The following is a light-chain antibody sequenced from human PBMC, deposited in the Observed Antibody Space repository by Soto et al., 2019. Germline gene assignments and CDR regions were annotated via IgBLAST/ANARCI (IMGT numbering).Light chain of an antibody. V-gene: IGKV1-39*01. CDR3: QQSYSTLT. J-gene: IGKJ4*01. CDR2: TTS. Sequence: IKIHHSPSSLSASVGDRVTITCRATQSISSYLNWYQQKPGKAPKLLIYTTSSLQSGVPSRFSGSGSGTDFTLTISSLQPEDFATYYCQQSYSTLTFGGGTKVDI. CDR1: QSISSY.